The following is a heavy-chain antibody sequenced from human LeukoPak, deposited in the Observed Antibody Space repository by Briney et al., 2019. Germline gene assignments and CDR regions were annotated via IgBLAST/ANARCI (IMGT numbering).Heavy chain of an antibody. D-gene: IGHD1-26*01. Sequence: ASVKVSCKASGYTFTSYGISWVRQAPGQGLEWMGWISAYNGNTNYAQKLQGRVTMTTDTSTSTAYMELRSLRSDDTAVYYCARLEVGASYYYYYGMDVWGQGTTVTVS. CDR1: GYTFTSYG. CDR3: ARLEVGASYYYYYGMDV. J-gene: IGHJ6*02. CDR2: ISAYNGNT. V-gene: IGHV1-18*01.